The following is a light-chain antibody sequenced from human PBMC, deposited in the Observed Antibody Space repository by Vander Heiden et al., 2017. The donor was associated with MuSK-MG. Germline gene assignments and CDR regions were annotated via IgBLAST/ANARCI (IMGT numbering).Light chain of an antibody. CDR2: DVS. J-gene: IGLJ2*01. CDR3: SSYTSSSTLVV. Sequence: QSALTQPASVSGSPGQSITISCTGTSSDVGGYNYVSWYQQHPGKTPKLMIYDVSNRRSGVANRFSGSKSGSTASLTISGLQAEDEADYYCSSYTSSSTLVVFGGGTKLTVL. V-gene: IGLV2-14*01. CDR1: SSDVGGYNY.